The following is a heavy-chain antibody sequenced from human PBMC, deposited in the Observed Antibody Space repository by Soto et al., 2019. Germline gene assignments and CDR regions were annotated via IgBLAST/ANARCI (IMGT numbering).Heavy chain of an antibody. Sequence: ASVKVSCKASGYTFTSYAMNWVRQAPGQGLEWMGWINTNTGNPTYAQGFTGRFVFSLDTSVSTAYLQICSLKAEDTAVYYCATKASAGGYCSGGSCYPYYYYYGMDVWGQGTTVTVS. J-gene: IGHJ6*02. D-gene: IGHD2-15*01. CDR2: INTNTGNP. V-gene: IGHV7-4-1*01. CDR3: ATKASAGGYCSGGSCYPYYYYYGMDV. CDR1: GYTFTSYA.